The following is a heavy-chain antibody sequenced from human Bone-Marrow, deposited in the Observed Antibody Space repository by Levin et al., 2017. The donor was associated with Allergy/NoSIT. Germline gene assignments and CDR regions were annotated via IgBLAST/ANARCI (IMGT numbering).Heavy chain of an antibody. D-gene: IGHD6-19*01. CDR3: ARSGITVAGRPDY. Sequence: GESLKISCKGSGYSFTTHWIGWVRQMPGKSLEWMGIIYPGDSHTRYSPSFQGQVTISVDTSINTAYLQWSSLKASDTATYYCARSGITVAGRPDYWGQGTLVTVSS. J-gene: IGHJ4*02. CDR2: IYPGDSHT. CDR1: GYSFTTHW. V-gene: IGHV5-51*01.